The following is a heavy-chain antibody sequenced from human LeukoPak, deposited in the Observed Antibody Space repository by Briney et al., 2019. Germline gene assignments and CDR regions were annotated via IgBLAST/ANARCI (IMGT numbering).Heavy chain of an antibody. V-gene: IGHV1-69*05. J-gene: IGHJ5*02. CDR1: GGTFSSYA. CDR2: IIPIFGTA. Sequence: SVKVSCKASGGTFSSYAISWVRQAPGQGLEWMGRIIPIFGTANYAQKFQGRVTITTDESTSTAYMELSSLRSEDTAVYYCEATSIAVAEGNHWGQGTLVTVSS. D-gene: IGHD6-19*01. CDR3: EATSIAVAEGNH.